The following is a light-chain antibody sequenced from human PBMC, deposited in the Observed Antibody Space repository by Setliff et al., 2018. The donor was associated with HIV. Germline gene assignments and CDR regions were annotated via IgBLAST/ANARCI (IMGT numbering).Light chain of an antibody. J-gene: IGLJ1*01. CDR3: SSYTGSSTLYV. Sequence: QSVLTQPASVSGSPGQSITISCTGTSSDVGGYNYVSWYQQYPGKAPKLMISEVRNRASGVSSRFSGSKSGNTASLTISGLQTEDEGDYYCSSYTGSSTLYVFGTGTRGTVL. V-gene: IGLV2-14*01. CDR2: EVR. CDR1: SSDVGGYNY.